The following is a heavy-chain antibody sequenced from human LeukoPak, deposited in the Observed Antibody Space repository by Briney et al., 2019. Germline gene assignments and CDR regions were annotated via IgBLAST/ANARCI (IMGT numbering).Heavy chain of an antibody. CDR2: MSSSGSTI. CDR3: ARGGAPYFDWCFDY. D-gene: IGHD3-9*01. V-gene: IGHV3-48*04. CDR1: GFTFSSYS. J-gene: IGHJ4*02. Sequence: PGGSLRLSCAASGFTFSSYSMNWVRQAPEKGLEWVSYMSSSGSTINYADSVKGRFTISRDNAKNSLYLQMNSLRAEDTAVYYCARGGAPYFDWCFDYWGQGTLVTVSS.